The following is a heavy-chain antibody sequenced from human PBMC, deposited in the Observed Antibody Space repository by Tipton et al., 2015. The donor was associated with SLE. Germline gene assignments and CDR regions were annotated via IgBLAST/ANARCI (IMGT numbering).Heavy chain of an antibody. V-gene: IGHV4-4*08. J-gene: IGHJ5*02. CDR3: ARDRWEPGIDP. CDR2: IYTSGST. Sequence: LRLSCTVSGGSISSYYWSWIRQPPGKGLEWIGYIYTSGSTNYNPSLKSRVTISVDTSKNQFSLNLSSVTAADTAVYYCARDRWEPGIDPWGQGTLVTVSS. CDR1: GGSISSYY. D-gene: IGHD1-26*01.